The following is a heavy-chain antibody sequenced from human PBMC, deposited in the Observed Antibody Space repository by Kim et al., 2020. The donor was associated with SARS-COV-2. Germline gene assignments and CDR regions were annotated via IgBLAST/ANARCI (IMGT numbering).Heavy chain of an antibody. CDR2: IYPGDSDT. Sequence: GESLKISCKGSGYSFTSYWIGWVRQMPGKGLEWMGIIYPGDSDTRYSPSFQGQVTISADKSISTAYLQWSSLKASDTAMYYCARRGGPATVTTTRWEDNWFDPWGQGTLVTVSS. J-gene: IGHJ5*02. CDR1: GYSFTSYW. V-gene: IGHV5-51*01. D-gene: IGHD4-17*01. CDR3: ARRGGPATVTTTRWEDNWFDP.